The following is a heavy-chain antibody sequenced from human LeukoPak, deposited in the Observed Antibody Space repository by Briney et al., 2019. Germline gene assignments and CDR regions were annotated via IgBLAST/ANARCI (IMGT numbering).Heavy chain of an antibody. CDR1: GYTFTSYG. D-gene: IGHD3-22*01. J-gene: IGHJ3*02. Sequence: ASVKVSCKASGYTFTSYGISWVRQAPGQGLEWMGWISAYNGNTNYAQKLQGRVTMTTDTSTSTAYMELRSLSSDDTAVYYCAREWERYYYDSSGENAFDIWGQGTMVTVSS. CDR2: ISAYNGNT. CDR3: AREWERYYYDSSGENAFDI. V-gene: IGHV1-18*01.